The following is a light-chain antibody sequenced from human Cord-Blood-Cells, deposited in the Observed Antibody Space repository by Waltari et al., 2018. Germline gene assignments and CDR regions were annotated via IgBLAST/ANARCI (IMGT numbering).Light chain of an antibody. V-gene: IGKV3-15*01. Sequence: EIVMTQSPATLSLSPGERATLSCRASQSVSSNLAWYQQKPDQAPRLLIYGASTRTTGIPARFSGSGSGTEFTLTISSLQSEDFAVYYCQQYNNWPPLTFGGGTKVEIK. CDR3: QQYNNWPPLT. J-gene: IGKJ4*01. CDR1: QSVSSN. CDR2: GAS.